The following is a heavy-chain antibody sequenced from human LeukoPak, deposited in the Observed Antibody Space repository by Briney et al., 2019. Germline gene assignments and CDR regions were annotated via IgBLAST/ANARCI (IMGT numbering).Heavy chain of an antibody. CDR1: GFTFSSYG. V-gene: IGHV3-23*01. CDR2: ISGSGGST. D-gene: IGHD3-10*01. J-gene: IGHJ4*02. CDR3: AKGRVTLVRGVMSRYFDS. Sequence: PGGSLRLSCAASGFTFSSYGMSWVRQAPGKGLEWVSAISGSGGSTYYADSVKGRFTISRDNSKNTLYLQMNSLRAEDTAVYYCAKGRVTLVRGVMSRYFDSWGQGALVIVSS.